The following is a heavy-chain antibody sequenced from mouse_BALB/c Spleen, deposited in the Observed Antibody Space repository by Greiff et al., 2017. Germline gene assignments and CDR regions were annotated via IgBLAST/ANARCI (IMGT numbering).Heavy chain of an antibody. CDR1: GFNIKDTY. CDR3: ARCYYRYGYAMDY. D-gene: IGHD2-14*01. Sequence: VQLKESGAELVKPGASVKLSCTASGFNIKDTYMHWVKQRPEQGLEWIGRIDPANGNTKYDPKFQGKATITADTSSNTAYLQLSSLTSEDTAVYYCARCYYRYGYAMDYWGQGTSVTVSS. CDR2: IDPANGNT. V-gene: IGHV14-3*02. J-gene: IGHJ4*01.